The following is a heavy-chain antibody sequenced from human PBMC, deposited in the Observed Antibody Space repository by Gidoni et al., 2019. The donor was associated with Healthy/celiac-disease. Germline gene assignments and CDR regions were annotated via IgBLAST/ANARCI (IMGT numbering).Heavy chain of an antibody. CDR2: FNPNSGGT. J-gene: IGHJ6*02. CDR3: ARVARYYYYGMDV. CDR1: GYTFTGYY. V-gene: IGHV1-2*02. Sequence: QLQLAQSGAEVKKTGAPVQVSCKASGYTFTGYYMHWVRQAPGQGLEWMGWFNPNSGGTNYAQKFQGRVTMTRDTSISTAYMELSRLRSDDTAVYYCARVARYYYYGMDVWGQGTTVTVSS.